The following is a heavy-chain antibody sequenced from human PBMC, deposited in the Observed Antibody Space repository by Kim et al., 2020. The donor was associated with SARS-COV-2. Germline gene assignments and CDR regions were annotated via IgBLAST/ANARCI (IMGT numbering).Heavy chain of an antibody. V-gene: IGHV4-39*01. D-gene: IGHD6-19*01. Sequence: SETLSLTCTVSGGSISSSSYYWGWIRQPPGKGLEWIGSIYYSGSTYYNPSLKSRVTISVDTSKNQFSLKLSSVTAADTAVYYCARVPYSSGWSNEEIYYYYGMDVWGQGTTVTVSS. CDR3: ARVPYSSGWSNEEIYYYYGMDV. J-gene: IGHJ6*02. CDR1: GGSISSSSYY. CDR2: IYYSGST.